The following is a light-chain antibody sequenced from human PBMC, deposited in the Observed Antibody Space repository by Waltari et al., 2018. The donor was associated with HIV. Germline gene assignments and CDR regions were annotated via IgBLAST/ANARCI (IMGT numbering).Light chain of an antibody. CDR2: DDD. CDR3: QIWDMRSDHWV. CDR1: WIGDNT. V-gene: IGLV3-21*03. Sequence: VLTQPPSVSAAPGKTARITRQCDWIGDNTVPRYQQKPGQAPILLMYDDDHRPSGIPERFSGSNSENTATLTINRLEAGDEADYYCQIWDMRSDHWVFGGGTKLTV. J-gene: IGLJ3*02.